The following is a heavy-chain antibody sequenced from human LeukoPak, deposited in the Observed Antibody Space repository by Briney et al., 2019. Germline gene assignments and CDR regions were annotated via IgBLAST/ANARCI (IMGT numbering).Heavy chain of an antibody. CDR1: GYSFTSYW. J-gene: IGHJ4*02. D-gene: IGHD3-22*01. CDR2: IYPGDSET. V-gene: IGHV5-51*01. CDR3: ARLGYYDSSGHRGLDY. Sequence: GESLKISCKGSGYSFTSYWIGWVRQMPGKGLEWMGIIYPGDSETRYSPSFQGQVTISADKSISTAYLQWSSLKASDTAMYYCARLGYYDSSGHRGLDYWGQGTLVTVSS.